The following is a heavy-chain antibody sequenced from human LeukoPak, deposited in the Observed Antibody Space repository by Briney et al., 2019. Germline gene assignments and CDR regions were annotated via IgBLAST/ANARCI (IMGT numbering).Heavy chain of an antibody. CDR3: AREDLALGAFDI. CDR2: ISSNSSTM. CDR1: GFTFSSYN. V-gene: IGHV3-48*02. J-gene: IGHJ3*02. D-gene: IGHD3-16*01. Sequence: GGSLRLSCAASGFTFSSYNINWVRQAPGKGLGWVSYISSNSSTMYYADSVKGRFTISRENARNSLYLQMNSLRDEDTAVYYCAREDLALGAFDIWGQGTMVTVSS.